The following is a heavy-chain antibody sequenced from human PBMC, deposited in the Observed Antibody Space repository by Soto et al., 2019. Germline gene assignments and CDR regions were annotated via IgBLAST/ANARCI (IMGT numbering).Heavy chain of an antibody. D-gene: IGHD2-15*01. V-gene: IGHV1-69*02. CDR2: IIPILGIA. CDR3: ASGGGLAEFDY. Sequence: QVQLVQSGAEVKKPGSSVKVSCKASGGTFSSYTISWVRQAPGQGLEWMGRIIPILGIANYAQKFQGRVTITADKATSTAYMELSSLRSEDTAVYYCASGGGLAEFDYWGQGTLVTVSS. CDR1: GGTFSSYT. J-gene: IGHJ4*02.